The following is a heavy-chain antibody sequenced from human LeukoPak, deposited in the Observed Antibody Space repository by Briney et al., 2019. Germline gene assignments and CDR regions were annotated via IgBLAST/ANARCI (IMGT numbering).Heavy chain of an antibody. CDR3: AKDLSSSGRYSSVDH. CDR1: GFTFSNYG. CDR2: IRNDETNK. J-gene: IGHJ4*02. V-gene: IGHV3-30*02. D-gene: IGHD1-26*01. Sequence: PGGSLRLSCAASGFTFSNYGMHWVRQAPGRGLEWVAFIRNDETNKDYADSVKGRFTISRDNSKNALYLQMNSLRAEDTAIYYCAKDLSSSGRYSSVDHWGQGTLVTVSS.